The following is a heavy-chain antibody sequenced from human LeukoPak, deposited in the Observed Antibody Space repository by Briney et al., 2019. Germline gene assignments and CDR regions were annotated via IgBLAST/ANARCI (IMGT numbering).Heavy chain of an antibody. D-gene: IGHD3-22*01. Sequence: SQTLSLTCALSGDIFSSNSAAWDWLRQSPSRGLEWLGRTYYRSKLYNDYAVSVKSRITINPDTSKNQFSLQLNSVTPEDTAVYYCARNYYDSSGYYYGYYYYGMDVWGQGTTVTVSS. CDR3: ARNYYDSSGYYYGYYYYGMDV. CDR1: GDIFSSNSAA. J-gene: IGHJ6*02. CDR2: TYYRSKLYN. V-gene: IGHV6-1*01.